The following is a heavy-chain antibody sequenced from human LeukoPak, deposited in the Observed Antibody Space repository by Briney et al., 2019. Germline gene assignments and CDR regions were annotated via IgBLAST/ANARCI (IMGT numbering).Heavy chain of an antibody. J-gene: IGHJ4*02. D-gene: IGHD6-6*01. CDR1: GFNFSSYS. CDR2: ISSSSRYI. Sequence: GGSLRLSCAASGFNFSSYSMNWVRQAPGKGLAWVSSISSSSRYIYYADSVKGRFTISRDNAKNSLYLQMNSLRAEDTGVYYCAKRPSIAARERCLDYWGQGTLVTVSS. V-gene: IGHV3-21*04. CDR3: AKRPSIAARERCLDY.